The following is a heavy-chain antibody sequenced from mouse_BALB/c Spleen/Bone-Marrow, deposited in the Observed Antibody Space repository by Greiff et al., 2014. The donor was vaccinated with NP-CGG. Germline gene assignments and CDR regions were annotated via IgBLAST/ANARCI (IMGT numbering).Heavy chain of an antibody. J-gene: IGHJ2*01. CDR1: GFNIKDYY. CDR3: NARGDYDFDYFDY. CDR2: IDPENGDT. D-gene: IGHD2-4*01. V-gene: IGHV14-4*02. Sequence: VQLQQSGAELVRSGASVKLSCTASGFNIKDYYMHWVKQRPEQGLEWIGWIDPENGDTEYAPKFQGKATMTADTSSNTAYLKLSSLTSEYTAVYYCNARGDYDFDYFDYWGQGTTLTVSS.